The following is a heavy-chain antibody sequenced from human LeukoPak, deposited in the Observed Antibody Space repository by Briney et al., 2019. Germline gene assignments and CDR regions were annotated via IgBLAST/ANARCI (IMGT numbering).Heavy chain of an antibody. CDR1: GFTFDGCA. D-gene: IGHD3-16*02. J-gene: IGHJ4*02. Sequence: LSGRSLRLSCAASGFTFDGCAMHWVRQAPGKGLEWVAVISYDGSNKYYADSVKGRFTISRDNSKNTLYLQMNSLRAEDTAVYYCARDDSVRLRLGELSLYPPPLDYWGQGTLVTVSS. CDR2: ISYDGSNK. CDR3: ARDDSVRLRLGELSLYPPPLDY. V-gene: IGHV3-30-3*01.